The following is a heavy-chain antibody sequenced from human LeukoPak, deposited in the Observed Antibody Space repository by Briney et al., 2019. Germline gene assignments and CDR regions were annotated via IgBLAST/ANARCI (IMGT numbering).Heavy chain of an antibody. J-gene: IGHJ5*02. CDR1: GFIFSTYA. CDR2: ISGDGST. D-gene: IGHD2-15*01. V-gene: IGHV3-23*01. Sequence: GGSLRLSCAASGFIFSTYAMTRVRQAPGKGLEWVSTISGDGSTYYTGSVKGRFTISRDNSKNTLFLQMNSLRAEDTAVYYCAKYCSGGNCYSGLSWGQGTLVTVSS. CDR3: AKYCSGGNCYSGLS.